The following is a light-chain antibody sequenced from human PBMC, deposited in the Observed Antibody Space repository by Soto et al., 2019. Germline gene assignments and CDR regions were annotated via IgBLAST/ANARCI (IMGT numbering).Light chain of an antibody. V-gene: IGLV2-14*01. Sequence: QSALTQPASVSGSPGQSITISCTGTSGDVGGYNYVSWYQQHPGKAPKLMIYDVSNRPSGVSNRFSGSKSGNTASLTISGLQAEDEADYYCSSYTSSSILWVFGGGTQLTVL. CDR2: DVS. CDR3: SSYTSSSILWV. J-gene: IGLJ3*02. CDR1: SGDVGGYNY.